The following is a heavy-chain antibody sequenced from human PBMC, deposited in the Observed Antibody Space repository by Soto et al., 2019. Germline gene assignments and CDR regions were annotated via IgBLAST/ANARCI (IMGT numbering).Heavy chain of an antibody. CDR2: IYSGGST. CDR1: GFTVSSNY. V-gene: IGHV3-53*01. CDR3: TRRFYGMDV. D-gene: IGHD3-3*01. Sequence: GGSLSLSCATCGFTVSSNYMTWVRQAPGKGLEWVSVIYSGGSTYYADSVKGRFTISRDNSKNTLYLQMNSLRAEDTAVYYCTRRFYGMDVWGQGTTVTVSS. J-gene: IGHJ6*02.